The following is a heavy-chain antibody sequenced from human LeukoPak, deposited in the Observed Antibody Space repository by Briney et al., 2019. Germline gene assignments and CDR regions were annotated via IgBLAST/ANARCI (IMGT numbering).Heavy chain of an antibody. Sequence: GGSLRLSCAASGFTFSSYAMSWVRQAPGKGLEWVSAISGSGGTTYYADSVKGRFTISRDNSKNTLYLQMNSLRAEDTAVYYCAKGGGYSYVGDAFDIWGQGTMVTVSS. CDR2: ISGSGGTT. CDR1: GFTFSSYA. CDR3: AKGGGYSYVGDAFDI. V-gene: IGHV3-23*01. J-gene: IGHJ3*02. D-gene: IGHD5-18*01.